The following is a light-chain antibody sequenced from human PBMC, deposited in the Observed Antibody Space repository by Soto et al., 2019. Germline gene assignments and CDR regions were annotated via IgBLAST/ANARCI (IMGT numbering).Light chain of an antibody. CDR1: SSDVGGYNY. CDR3: SSYTSSSTQKV. J-gene: IGLJ2*01. CDR2: DVS. Sequence: QSALTQPASVSGSPGQSITISCTGTSSDVGGYNYVSWYQQHPGKAPKLMIYDVSNRPSGVSNRFSGSKSGNTAFLTISGLQAEDEADYYCSSYTSSSTQKVFGGGTQLTVL. V-gene: IGLV2-14*01.